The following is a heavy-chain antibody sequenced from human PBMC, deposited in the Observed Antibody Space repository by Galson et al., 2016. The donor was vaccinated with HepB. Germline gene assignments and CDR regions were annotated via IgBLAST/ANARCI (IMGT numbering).Heavy chain of an antibody. CDR2: IIPTIATP. CDR1: GNTFSSYV. CDR3: AIRREFRWDLQSGSVPLSDGLDI. J-gene: IGHJ3*02. Sequence: SVKVSCKASGNTFSSYVITWVRQAPGQGLEWMGAIIPTIATPNFAQKFQGRVTITADRATNTAYMQLSSLRSEDTAVYFCAIRREFRWDLQSGSVPLSDGLDIWGQGTMVTVSS. V-gene: IGHV1-69*06. D-gene: IGHD1-26*01.